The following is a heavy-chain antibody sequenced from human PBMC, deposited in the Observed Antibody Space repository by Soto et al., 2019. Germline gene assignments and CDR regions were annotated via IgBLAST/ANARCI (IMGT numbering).Heavy chain of an antibody. D-gene: IGHD2-8*02. V-gene: IGHV3-23*01. CDR3: AKPTATGGGAFDT. CDR2: ILVAGSQ. Sequence: PVGSLRLSCAVSGCICSNYDMSWVRQAPGKGLAWVSTILVAGSQHYEDSVQGRFTISRDTSKNTVFLYMNSLTAGDTAVYYCAKPTATGGGAFDTFGQGIMVTVSS. J-gene: IGHJ3*02. CDR1: GCICSNYD.